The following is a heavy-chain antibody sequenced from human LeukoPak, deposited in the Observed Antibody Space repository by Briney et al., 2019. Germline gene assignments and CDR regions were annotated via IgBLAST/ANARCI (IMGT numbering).Heavy chain of an antibody. J-gene: IGHJ4*02. Sequence: PSETLSLTCAVYGGSFSGYYWSWIRQPPGKGLEWIGEINHSGSTSYNPSLKSRVTISVDTSKNQFSLNLRSVTPEDTAVYYCARNLIPEQLVLNFWGQGTLVTVSS. CDR1: GGSFSGYY. CDR2: INHSGST. CDR3: ARNLIPEQLVLNF. D-gene: IGHD6-13*01. V-gene: IGHV4-34*01.